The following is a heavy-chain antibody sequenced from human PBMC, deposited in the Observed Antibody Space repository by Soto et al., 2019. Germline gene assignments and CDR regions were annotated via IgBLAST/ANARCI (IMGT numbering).Heavy chain of an antibody. D-gene: IGHD5-12*01. CDR3: ARAWNFDS. CDR2: INPPDSDT. CDR1: GCTFSAYW. V-gene: IGHV5-51*01. J-gene: IGHJ4*02. Sequence: PGESLKISCQASGCTFSAYWIAWRRQLPWEGLEWVGIINPPDSDTRYSPSFQGQVTISADRSINTAYLQWRSLKASDTAIYYCARAWNFDSWGQGTLVTVSS.